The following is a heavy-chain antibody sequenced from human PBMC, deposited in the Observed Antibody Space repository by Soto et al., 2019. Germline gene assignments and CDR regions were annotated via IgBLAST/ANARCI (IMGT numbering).Heavy chain of an antibody. CDR3: ARGSTGYSSSWYRY. Sequence: SETLSLTCTVSGGSISSYYWSWIRQPPGKGLEWIGYIYYSGSTNYNPSLKCRVTISVDTSKNQFSLKLSSVTAADTAVYYCARGSTGYSSSWYRYWGQGTLVTVSS. V-gene: IGHV4-59*08. CDR1: GGSISSYY. CDR2: IYYSGST. J-gene: IGHJ4*02. D-gene: IGHD6-13*01.